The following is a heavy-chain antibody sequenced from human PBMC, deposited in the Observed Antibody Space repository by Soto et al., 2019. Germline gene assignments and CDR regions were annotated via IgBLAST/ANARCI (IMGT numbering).Heavy chain of an antibody. Sequence: EVQLVESGGGLVQPGGSLRLSCAASGFSFSIYSMDWVRQAPGKGLEWVSYIDSGSGTINYADSVKGRFTISRXNVKXXXXXXMNSLRDEDTAVFYCARDNLPYYFDSWGQGTLVTVSS. CDR1: GFSFSIYS. D-gene: IGHD3-16*01. J-gene: IGHJ4*02. CDR2: IDSGSGTI. V-gene: IGHV3-48*02. CDR3: ARDNLPYYFDS.